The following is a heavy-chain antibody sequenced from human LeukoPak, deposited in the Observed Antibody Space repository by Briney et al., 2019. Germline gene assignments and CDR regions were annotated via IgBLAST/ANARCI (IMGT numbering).Heavy chain of an antibody. CDR3: ASYDILTGYHSPFDY. V-gene: IGHV3-30*03. CDR1: GFTFSSYA. CDR2: ISYDGKNM. Sequence: GGSLRLSCAASGFTFSSYAMNWVRQAPGKGLEWVAVISYDGKNMYYADSVKGRFTISRDNSQNTLYLQMNSLRVEDTGVYYCASYDILTGYHSPFDYWGQGSLVTVSS. D-gene: IGHD3-9*01. J-gene: IGHJ4*02.